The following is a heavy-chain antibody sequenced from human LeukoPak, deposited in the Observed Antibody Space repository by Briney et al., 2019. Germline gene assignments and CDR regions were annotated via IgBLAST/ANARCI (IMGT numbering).Heavy chain of an antibody. J-gene: IGHJ4*02. CDR3: AKSRSYDSSGYSFDY. CDR1: GCTFKNYG. D-gene: IGHD3-22*01. V-gene: IGHV3-23*01. Sequence: GGTLRLSCAASGCTFKNYGMNWVRQAPGKGLEGVSYITGSGGSAHYADSVKGRFTISRDNSKNTLYLHMNSLKAEDTAVYYCAKSRSYDSSGYSFDYWGQGTLVTVSS. CDR2: ITGSGGSA.